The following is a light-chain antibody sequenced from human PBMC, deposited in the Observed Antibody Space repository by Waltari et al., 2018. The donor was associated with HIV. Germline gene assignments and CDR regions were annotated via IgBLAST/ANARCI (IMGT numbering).Light chain of an antibody. CDR1: QSIRMY. Sequence: DIQMTQSPSSLSASVGDKVTISCRASQSIRMYLNWYQQKPGKAPKLLIYSASILQSGVPSRFTGSGSGTDFTLTITSLQPEDFATYFCQQSYNMPLAFGGGTRVEI. CDR3: QQSYNMPLA. J-gene: IGKJ4*01. CDR2: SAS. V-gene: IGKV1-39*01.